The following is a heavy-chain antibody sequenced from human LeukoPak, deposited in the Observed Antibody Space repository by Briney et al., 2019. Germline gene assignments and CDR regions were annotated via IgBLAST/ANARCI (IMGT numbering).Heavy chain of an antibody. J-gene: IGHJ4*02. D-gene: IGHD3-16*01. CDR2: VYHDGST. CDR1: GDFISSNF. Sequence: PSETLSLTCTVSGDFISSNFWSWIRQPPGKRLEWIGYVYHDGSTNYNPSLKSRVTMSVDTAKNQFSLKMSSVTAADTAVYYCARRRYGSEDYWGQGTLVTVSS. CDR3: ARRRYGSEDY. V-gene: IGHV4-59*08.